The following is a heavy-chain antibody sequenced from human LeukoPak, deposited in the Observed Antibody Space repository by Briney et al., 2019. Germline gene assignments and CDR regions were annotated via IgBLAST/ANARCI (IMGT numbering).Heavy chain of an antibody. V-gene: IGHV3-7*04. CDR2: INEDGSKK. CDR1: GFTMSTTC. J-gene: IGHJ5*02. D-gene: IGHD5/OR15-5a*01. Sequence: PGGSLRLSCAASGFTMSTTCMSWVRQAPGKGLECLALINEDGSKKYYGDPVKGRITISSDNARNSEYLYMNSLRDDDKAVYYCAKEGPRVSHKAGDWFDPWGQGSLVTVS. CDR3: AKEGPRVSHKAGDWFDP.